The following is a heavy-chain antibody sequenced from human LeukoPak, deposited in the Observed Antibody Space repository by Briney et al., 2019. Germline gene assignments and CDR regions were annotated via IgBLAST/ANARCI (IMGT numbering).Heavy chain of an antibody. CDR1: GYTFTGYY. J-gene: IGHJ4*02. D-gene: IGHD3-9*01. CDR2: INPNSGGT. Sequence: ASVKVSCKASGYTFTGYYMHWVRQAPGQGLEWMGWINPNSGGTNYAQKFQGRVTMTRDTSLSTAYMELSRLRSGATAVYYCARGLSRYFDPFDYWGQGTLVTVSS. V-gene: IGHV1-2*02. CDR3: ARGLSRYFDPFDY.